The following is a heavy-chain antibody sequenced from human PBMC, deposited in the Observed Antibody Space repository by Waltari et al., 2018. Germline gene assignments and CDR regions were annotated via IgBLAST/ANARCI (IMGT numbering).Heavy chain of an antibody. CDR3: ASGLYEQNTAMASTFDY. Sequence: QVQLQQWGAGLLKPSETLSLTCAVYGGSFSGSYWSWVRQPPGKGLEWIGEINHSGSTNYNPSLKSRVTISVDTSKNQFSLKLSSVTAADTAVYYCASGLYEQNTAMASTFDYWGQGTLVTVSS. V-gene: IGHV4-34*01. D-gene: IGHD5-18*01. CDR1: GGSFSGSY. J-gene: IGHJ4*02. CDR2: INHSGST.